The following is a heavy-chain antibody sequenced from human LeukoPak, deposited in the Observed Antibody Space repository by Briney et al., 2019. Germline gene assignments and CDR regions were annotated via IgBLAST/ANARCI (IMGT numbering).Heavy chain of an antibody. D-gene: IGHD3-10*01. V-gene: IGHV4-38-2*02. CDR3: ARSLSGSERGYFDY. J-gene: IGHJ4*02. Sequence: NPSETLSLTCTVSGYSISSGYYWGWIRQPPGKGLEWIGSIYHSGSTYYNPSLKSRVTISVDTSKNQFSLKLSSVTAADTAVYYCARSLSGSERGYFDYWGQGTLVTVSS. CDR2: IYHSGST. CDR1: GYSISSGYY.